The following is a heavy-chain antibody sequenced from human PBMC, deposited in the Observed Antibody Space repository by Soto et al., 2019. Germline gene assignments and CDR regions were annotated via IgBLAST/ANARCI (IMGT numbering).Heavy chain of an antibody. J-gene: IGHJ4*02. CDR1: GFTFSSYW. CDR3: ARDHPLVLAAKSDY. V-gene: IGHV3-7*01. CDR2: IKQDGSEK. D-gene: IGHD6-13*01. Sequence: GGFLRLSCAASGFTFSSYWMSWVRQAPGKGLEWVANIKQDGSEKYYVDSVKGRFTISRDNAKNSLYLQMNSLRAEDTAVYYCARDHPLVLAAKSDYWGQGTLVTVSS.